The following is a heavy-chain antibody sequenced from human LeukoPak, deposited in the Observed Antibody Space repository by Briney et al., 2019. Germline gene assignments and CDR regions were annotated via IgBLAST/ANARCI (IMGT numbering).Heavy chain of an antibody. Sequence: SETLSLTCAVYGGSFSGYYWSWIRQPAGKGLEWIGEINHSGSTNYNPSLKSRVTISVDTSKNQFSLKLSSVTAADTAVYYCARVKSSWYMYFDYWGQGTLVTVSS. CDR2: INHSGST. J-gene: IGHJ4*02. D-gene: IGHD6-13*01. V-gene: IGHV4-34*01. CDR1: GGSFSGYY. CDR3: ARVKSSWYMYFDY.